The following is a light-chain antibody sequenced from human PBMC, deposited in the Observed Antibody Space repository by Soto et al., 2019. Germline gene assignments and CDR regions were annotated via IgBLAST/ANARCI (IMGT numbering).Light chain of an antibody. Sequence: EVVLTQSPATLSLSPGERATLSRRASQSVTRSSLAWYQQKPGQSPRLLISGASSRATGIPDRFSGGGSGTDFIFNITSLEPEDFAMYYCLHYGTAQWTFGQGTKVDI. CDR3: LHYGTAQWT. V-gene: IGKV3-20*01. CDR2: GAS. J-gene: IGKJ1*01. CDR1: QSVTRSS.